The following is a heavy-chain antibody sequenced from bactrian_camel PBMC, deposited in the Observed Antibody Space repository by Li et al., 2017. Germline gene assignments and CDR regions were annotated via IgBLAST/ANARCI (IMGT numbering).Heavy chain of an antibody. CDR1: GFTFSNYV. CDR3: KTDHVRGGYYSRGRYYTCTS. V-gene: IGHV3S40*01. Sequence: DVQLVESGGGLVQPGGSLRLSCAASGFTFSNYVMNWVRQAPGKGLEWVSAINSGGGSTYYASSVKGRFTISQDNAKNTLYLQMNSLKPEDTAMYYCKTDHVRGGYYSRGRYYTCTSWGQGTQVTVS. D-gene: IGHD2*01. J-gene: IGHJ6*01. CDR2: INSGGGST.